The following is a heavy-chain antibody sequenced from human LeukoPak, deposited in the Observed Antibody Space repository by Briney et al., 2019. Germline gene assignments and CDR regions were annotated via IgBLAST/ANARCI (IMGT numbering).Heavy chain of an antibody. CDR3: ARRPPGRWFDP. J-gene: IGHJ5*02. Sequence: SETLSLTCAVYGGSFSGYHWSWIRQPPGKGLEWIGEINHSGSTNYNPSLKSRVTISVDTSKNQFSLKLSSVTAADTAVYYCARRPPGRWFDPWGQGTLVTVSS. CDR2: INHSGST. V-gene: IGHV4-34*01. CDR1: GGSFSGYH.